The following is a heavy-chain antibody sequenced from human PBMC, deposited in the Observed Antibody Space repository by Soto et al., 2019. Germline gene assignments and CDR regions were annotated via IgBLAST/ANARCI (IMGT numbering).Heavy chain of an antibody. CDR1: GYTFSSYG. V-gene: IGHV1-18*04. J-gene: IGHJ4*02. CDR2: ISAYTGKT. D-gene: IGHD1-26*01. Sequence: ASVKVSCKASGYTFSSYGISWVRQAPGQGLEWMGWISAYTGKTNYAQKLQGRVTMTTDTSTSTAYMEVRSLRSDDTAVYYCARDIDSGSYYFDYCGQGTLVTVSS. CDR3: ARDIDSGSYYFDY.